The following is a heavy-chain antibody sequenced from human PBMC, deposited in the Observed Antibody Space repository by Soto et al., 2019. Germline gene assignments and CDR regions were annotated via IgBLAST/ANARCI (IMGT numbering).Heavy chain of an antibody. V-gene: IGHV4-30-4*01. J-gene: IGHJ4*02. Sequence: PSETLSLTCTVSGGSISSGDYYWSWIRQPPGKGLEWIGYIYYSGSTYYNPSLKSRVTISVDTSKNQFSLKLSSVTAADTAVYYCARLYSGGWYVDYWGQGTLVTVSS. CDR1: GGSISSGDYY. CDR3: ARLYSGGWYVDY. D-gene: IGHD6-19*01. CDR2: IYYSGST.